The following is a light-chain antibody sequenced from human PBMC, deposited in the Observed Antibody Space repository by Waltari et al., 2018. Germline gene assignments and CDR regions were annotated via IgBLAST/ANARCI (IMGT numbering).Light chain of an antibody. V-gene: IGKV3-20*01. Sequence: EIVLTQSPDILSLSPGERATLSCRASQTVTSSFLAWYQQQPGQAPRLLIYGASTRATGIPDRFSGSGSGTDFTLTISRLEPEDFAVYYCQQYGNLYTFGQGTKLEIK. J-gene: IGKJ2*01. CDR2: GAS. CDR1: QTVTSSF. CDR3: QQYGNLYT.